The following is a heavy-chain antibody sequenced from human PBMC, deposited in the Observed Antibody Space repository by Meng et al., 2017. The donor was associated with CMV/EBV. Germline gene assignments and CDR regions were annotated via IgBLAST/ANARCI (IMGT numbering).Heavy chain of an antibody. V-gene: IGHV4-4*07. CDR1: GCSISSYY. CDR2: IYTSGST. J-gene: IGHJ4*02. D-gene: IGHD6-13*01. Sequence: QGQLQDSGQGRVTPSETLSLTCTVSGCSISSYYWSWSRQPAGKGLEWIGRIYTSGSTNYNPSLKSRVTMSVDTSKNQFSLKLSSVTAADTAVYYCAREMPIAAAGCFDYWGQGTLVTVSS. CDR3: AREMPIAAAGCFDY.